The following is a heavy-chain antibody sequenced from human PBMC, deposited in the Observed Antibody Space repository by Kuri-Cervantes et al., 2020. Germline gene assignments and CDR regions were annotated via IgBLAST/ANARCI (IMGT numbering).Heavy chain of an antibody. Sequence: GESLKISCAASGFTFSDYYMSWIRQAPGKGLEWVSYISSSGSTIYYADSVKGRFTISRDNAKNSLYLQMNSLRAEDTAVYYCARAGGELRIRPYSYYYGMDVWGQGTTVTVSS. V-gene: IGHV3-11*01. CDR2: ISSSGSTI. D-gene: IGHD3-16*01. CDR3: ARAGGELRIRPYSYYYGMDV. J-gene: IGHJ6*02. CDR1: GFTFSDYY.